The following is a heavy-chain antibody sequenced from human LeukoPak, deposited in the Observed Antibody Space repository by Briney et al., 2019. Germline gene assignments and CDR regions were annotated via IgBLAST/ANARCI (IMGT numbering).Heavy chain of an antibody. CDR2: IYYSGST. CDR3: ARGYGYFDY. J-gene: IGHJ4*02. V-gene: IGHV4-39*07. CDR1: GGSISSNTYY. D-gene: IGHD1-14*01. Sequence: SETLSLTCTVSGGSISSNTYYWGWIRQPPGKGLEWIGSIYYSGSTYYNPSLKSRVTISVDTSKNQFSLKLSSVTAADTAVYYCARGYGYFDYWGQGTLVTVSS.